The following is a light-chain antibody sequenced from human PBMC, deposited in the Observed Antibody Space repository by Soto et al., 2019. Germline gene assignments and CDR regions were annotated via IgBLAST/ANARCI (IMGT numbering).Light chain of an antibody. V-gene: IGKV1-5*03. Sequence: DIQMTQSPSTLSASVGDRVTITCRASQSISSWLAWYQQKPGKAPKLLIYKASSLESGVPSRFSASGSGTAFTLTISSLQPDDFATYYCQQYNDDPWTFGRGTKVEIK. CDR2: KAS. CDR3: QQYNDDPWT. J-gene: IGKJ1*01. CDR1: QSISSW.